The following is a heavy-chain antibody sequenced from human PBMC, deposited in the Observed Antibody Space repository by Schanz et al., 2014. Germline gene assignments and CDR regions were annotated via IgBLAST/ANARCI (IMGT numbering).Heavy chain of an antibody. CDR1: GFTFSSSW. CDR2: TSHDGSFT. J-gene: IGHJ4*02. CDR3: TRDTDYHFDY. Sequence: EVHLVESGGGLVQPGGSLRLSCAASGFTFSSSWMHWARQAPGKGLVWVSRTSHDGSFTTFADSVKGRFTISRDNARNKLYLHMNSLRAADTAVYYCTRDTDYHFDYWGQGTLVTVSS. D-gene: IGHD4-17*01. V-gene: IGHV3-74*01.